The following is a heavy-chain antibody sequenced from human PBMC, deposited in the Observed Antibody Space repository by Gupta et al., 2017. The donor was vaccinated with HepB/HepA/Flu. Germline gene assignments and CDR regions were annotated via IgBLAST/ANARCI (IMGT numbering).Heavy chain of an antibody. V-gene: IGHV1-46*01. D-gene: IGHD3-10*01. Sequence: QLVQSGAEVKKPGASLKFSCKASGYTFTSQNMHWVRQDPGEGLEWMGRINPGGGTTSYAQKFQGRVTMTRDKSTSTVYMELSSLGSEDTAVYYCARDRSGNWDWGQGTLVTVSS. CDR1: GYTFTSQN. CDR3: ARDRSGNWD. J-gene: IGHJ4*02. CDR2: INPGGGTT.